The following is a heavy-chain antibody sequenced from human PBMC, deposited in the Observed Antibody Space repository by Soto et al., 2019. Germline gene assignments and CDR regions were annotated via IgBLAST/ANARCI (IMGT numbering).Heavy chain of an antibody. CDR2: INSDGSST. D-gene: IGHD5-18*01. J-gene: IGHJ4*02. V-gene: IGHV3-74*01. CDR1: GFTFSSYW. Sequence: EVQLVESGGGLVQPGGSLRLSCAASGFTFSSYWMHWVRQAPGKGLVWVSRINSDGSSTSFADSVKGRFTIYRDNAKNTLYLQIKSLRAEDTAVYYCARGVTARGYTYGYFNYWGQGTLVTVSS. CDR3: ARGVTARGYTYGYFNY.